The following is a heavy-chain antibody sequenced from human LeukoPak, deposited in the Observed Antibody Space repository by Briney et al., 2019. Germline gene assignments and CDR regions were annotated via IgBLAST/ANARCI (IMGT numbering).Heavy chain of an antibody. CDR3: ARQYYDFWSGYVH. CDR1: GFTFSSYW. D-gene: IGHD3-3*01. CDR2: IKQDGSEK. Sequence: PGGSLRLSCAASGFTFSSYWMSWVRQAPGKGLEWVANIKQDGSEKYYVDSVKGRFTISRDNAKNSLYLQMNSLRAEDTAVYYCARQYYDFWSGYVHWGQGTLVTVSS. J-gene: IGHJ4*02. V-gene: IGHV3-7*03.